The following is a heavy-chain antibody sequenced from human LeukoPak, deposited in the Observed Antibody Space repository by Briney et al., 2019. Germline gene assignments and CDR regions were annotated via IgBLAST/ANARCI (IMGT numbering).Heavy chain of an antibody. J-gene: IGHJ4*02. V-gene: IGHV3-49*03. Sequence: GGSLRLSCTASGFTFGDYAMSWFRQAPGKGLEWVGFIRSKAYGGTTEYAASVKGRFTISRDDSKSIAYLQMNSLKTEDTAVYYCTRERNYYDSSEPSFDYWGQGTLVTVSS. CDR3: TRERNYYDSSEPSFDY. CDR1: GFTFGDYA. CDR2: IRSKAYGGTT. D-gene: IGHD3-22*01.